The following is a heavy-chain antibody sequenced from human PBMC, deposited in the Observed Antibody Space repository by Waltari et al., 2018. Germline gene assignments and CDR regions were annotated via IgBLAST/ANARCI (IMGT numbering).Heavy chain of an antibody. CDR3: ARGRKEFGGFGDQTWFDP. CDR1: GGSFTDYF. V-gene: IGHV4-34*01. Sequence: QVQLQQWGAGLLKPSETLSLTCAVHGGSFTDYFWNWIRQPPGRGLEWIGEIFHTGSTNYNTSLNSRLTISVDASKSHFSLKLSSVTATDTAIYYCARGRKEFGGFGDQTWFDPWGPGTLVTVSS. D-gene: IGHD3-10*01. CDR2: IFHTGST. J-gene: IGHJ5*02.